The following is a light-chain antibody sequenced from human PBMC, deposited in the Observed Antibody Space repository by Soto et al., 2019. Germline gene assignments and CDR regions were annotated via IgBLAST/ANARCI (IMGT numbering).Light chain of an antibody. Sequence: DIQMTQSPPTLPASVGDRVTITCRASQTISNWLAWYQQKPGKVPKLLIYKASSLESGVPSRFSGSGSGTEFSLTISSLQPDDFATYYCQQYNLYWTFGQGTKVEIK. CDR1: QTISNW. J-gene: IGKJ1*01. CDR3: QQYNLYWT. CDR2: KAS. V-gene: IGKV1-5*03.